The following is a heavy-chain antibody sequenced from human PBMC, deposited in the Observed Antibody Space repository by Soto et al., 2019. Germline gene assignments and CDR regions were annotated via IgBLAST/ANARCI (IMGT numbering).Heavy chain of an antibody. CDR3: AREARGGGYFDY. Sequence: QTVGSLRLSCAASGFTFSSYEMNWVRQAPGKGLEWVSYISSTVMYYTDSVKGRFTISRDNARNSLYLQMNSLRAEDTAVYYCAREARGGGYFDYWGPGTPVTVSS. CDR2: ISSTVM. CDR1: GFTFSSYE. J-gene: IGHJ4*02. V-gene: IGHV3-48*03. D-gene: IGHD2-15*01.